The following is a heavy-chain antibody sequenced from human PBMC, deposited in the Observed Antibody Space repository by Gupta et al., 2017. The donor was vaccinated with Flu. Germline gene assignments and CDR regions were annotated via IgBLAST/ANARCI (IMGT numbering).Heavy chain of an antibody. V-gene: IGHV4-34*12. CDR2: IILSGAT. CDR3: ARKNPASGSYYLAAFDI. Sequence: QVHLQQWGARLVKPSETLSLDCAVSGTSFSNYYWSWVRQPPGEGLEWIGEIILSGATNYNPSLKSRVTISLDTSKNQVSLTLTSVTAADTAIYYCARKNPASGSYYLAAFDIWGQGTMVSVSS. CDR1: GTSFSNYY. J-gene: IGHJ3*02. D-gene: IGHD3-10*01.